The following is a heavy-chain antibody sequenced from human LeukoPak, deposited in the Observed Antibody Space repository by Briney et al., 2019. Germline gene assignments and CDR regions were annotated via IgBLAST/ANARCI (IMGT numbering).Heavy chain of an antibody. J-gene: IGHJ4*02. V-gene: IGHV4-34*01. CDR3: ARRRVTVIVVSTFDS. CDR2: VADYGSV. D-gene: IGHD3-22*01. Sequence: PSETLSLTCAVYGGSFTNYFWSWVRQSPGKGQEWIGEVADYGSVNYNPSLKSRVTISLDTSKNHFSLKVSSMTAADTAVYYCARRRVTVIVVSTFDSWGQGTLVTVSS. CDR1: GGSFTNYF.